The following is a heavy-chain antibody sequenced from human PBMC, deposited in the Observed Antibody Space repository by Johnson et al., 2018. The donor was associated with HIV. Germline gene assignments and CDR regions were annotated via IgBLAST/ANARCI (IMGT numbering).Heavy chain of an antibody. CDR2: ISGSGANT. J-gene: IGHJ3*02. V-gene: IGHV3-23*04. CDR3: ASFWATGAFDI. Sequence: VQLVESGGDLVQPAGSLRLSCAASGFTFSNYAMSWVRQAPGKGLEWVSAISGSGANTYYADSVKGRFTISRDNSKNTLYLQMNSLRAEDTAVYYCASFWATGAFDIWGQGTMVTVSS. CDR1: GFTFSNYA. D-gene: IGHD3-10*01.